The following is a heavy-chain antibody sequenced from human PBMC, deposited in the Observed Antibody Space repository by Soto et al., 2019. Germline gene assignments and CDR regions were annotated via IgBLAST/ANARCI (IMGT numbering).Heavy chain of an antibody. V-gene: IGHV1-2*02. CDR2: INPNSGGT. J-gene: IGHJ4*02. D-gene: IGHD3-10*01. Sequence: ASVKVSCKASGYTFTGYYMHWVRQAPGQGLEWMGWINPNSGGTNYAQKFQGRVTMTRDTSISTAYMELSRLRSDDTAVYYCARDKNGSGSESFDYWGQGTLVTVSS. CDR3: ARDKNGSGSESFDY. CDR1: GYTFTGYY.